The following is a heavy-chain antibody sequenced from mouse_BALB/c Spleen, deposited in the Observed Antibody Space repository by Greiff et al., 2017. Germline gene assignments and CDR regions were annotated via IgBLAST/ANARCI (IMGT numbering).Heavy chain of an antibody. J-gene: IGHJ3*01. Sequence: QVQLQQSGPGLVAPSQSLSITCTVSGFSLTSYGVHWVRQPPGKGLEWLGVIWAGGSTNYNSALMSRLSISKDNSKSQVFLKMNSLQTDDTAMYYCANYGNYGFAYWGQGTLVTVSA. CDR1: GFSLTSYG. CDR3: ANYGNYGFAY. D-gene: IGHD2-1*01. CDR2: IWAGGST. V-gene: IGHV2-9*02.